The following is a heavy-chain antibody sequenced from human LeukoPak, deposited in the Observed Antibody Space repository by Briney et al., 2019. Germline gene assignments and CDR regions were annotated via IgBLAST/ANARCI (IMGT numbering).Heavy chain of an antibody. CDR2: INHSGST. D-gene: IGHD3-16*02. V-gene: IGHV4-34*01. CDR1: GGSFSGYY. Sequence: SETLPLTCAVYGGSFSGYYWSWIRQPPGKGLEWIGEINHSGSTNYNPSLKSRVTISVDTSKNQFSLKLSSVTAADTAVYYCARGPQDYVWGSYRSYYFDYWGQGTLVTVSS. J-gene: IGHJ4*02. CDR3: ARGPQDYVWGSYRSYYFDY.